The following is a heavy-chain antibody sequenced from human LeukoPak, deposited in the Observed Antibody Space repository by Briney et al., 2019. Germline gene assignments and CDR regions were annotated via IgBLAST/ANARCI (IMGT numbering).Heavy chain of an antibody. D-gene: IGHD3-3*01. V-gene: IGHV3-21*01. Sequence: GGSLRLSCAASGFTFSSYSMNWVRQAPGKGLEWVSSISSSSSYIYYADSLKGRFTISRDNAKNSLYLQMNSLRAEDTAVYYCARDTITIFGVVILGPDYWGQGTLVTVSS. CDR2: ISSSSSYI. CDR3: ARDTITIFGVVILGPDY. J-gene: IGHJ4*02. CDR1: GFTFSSYS.